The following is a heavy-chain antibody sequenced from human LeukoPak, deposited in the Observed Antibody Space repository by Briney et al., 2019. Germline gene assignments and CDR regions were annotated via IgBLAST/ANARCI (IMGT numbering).Heavy chain of an antibody. CDR2: IYYSGST. J-gene: IGHJ5*02. V-gene: IGHV4-59*08. Sequence: SETLSLTCTVSGGSISSYYWNWIRQPPGKGLEWIGYIYYSGSTNYNPSLKSRVTISVDTSKNQFSLKLSSVTAADTAVYYCARQIVVVPAALYWFDPGGQGTLVTVSS. CDR3: ARQIVVVPAALYWFDP. CDR1: GGSISSYY. D-gene: IGHD2-15*01.